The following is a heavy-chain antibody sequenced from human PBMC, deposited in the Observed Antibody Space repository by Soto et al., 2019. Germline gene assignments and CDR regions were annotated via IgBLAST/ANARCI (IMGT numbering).Heavy chain of an antibody. D-gene: IGHD3-3*01. CDR2: ISGSGGST. CDR1: GFTFSSYA. V-gene: IGHV3-23*01. CDR3: AKVHYDFWSGYPTNYGMAV. J-gene: IGHJ6*02. Sequence: GGSLRLSCAASGFTFSSYAMSWVRQAPGKGLEWVSAISGSGGSTYYADSVKGRFTISRDNSKNTLYLQMNSLRAEDTAVYYCAKVHYDFWSGYPTNYGMAVWGQGTTVTVSS.